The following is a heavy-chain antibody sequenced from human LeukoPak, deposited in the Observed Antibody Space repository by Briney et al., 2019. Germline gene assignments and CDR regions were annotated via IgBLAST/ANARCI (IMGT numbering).Heavy chain of an antibody. Sequence: GSLRLSCAASGFSFSGYGMHWVRQAPGKGLQWMSFIRYDGSYKYYADSVNGRFTISRDNSKNTLYLQMSSLRVEDTAIYYCAKDLSVAGPFDYWGQGILVTVSS. CDR2: IRYDGSYK. CDR3: AKDLSVAGPFDY. CDR1: GFSFSGYG. D-gene: IGHD6-19*01. J-gene: IGHJ4*02. V-gene: IGHV3-30*02.